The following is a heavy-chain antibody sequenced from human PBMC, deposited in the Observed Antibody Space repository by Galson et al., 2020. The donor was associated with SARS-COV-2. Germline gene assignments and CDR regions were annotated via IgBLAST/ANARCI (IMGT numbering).Heavy chain of an antibody. CDR3: ASSPSDDYYYYYGMDV. CDR2: ISSSSSTI. Sequence: GESLKISCAASGFTFSSYSMNWVRQAPGKGLEWVSYISSSSSTIYYADSVKGRFTISRDNAKNSLYLQMNSLRAEDTAVYYCASSPSDDYYYYYGMDVWGQGTTVTVSS. D-gene: IGHD1-1*01. CDR1: GFTFSSYS. V-gene: IGHV3-48*01. J-gene: IGHJ6*02.